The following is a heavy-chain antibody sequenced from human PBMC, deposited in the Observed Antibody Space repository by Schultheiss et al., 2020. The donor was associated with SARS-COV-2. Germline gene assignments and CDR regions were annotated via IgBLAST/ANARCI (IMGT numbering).Heavy chain of an antibody. Sequence: ASVKVSCKASGYTFTSYYMHWVRQAPGQGLEWMGWINPNSGGTNYAQKFQGRVTMTRDTSISTAYMELSSLRSDDTAVYYCAREGDFWSGYRKPYWYFDLWGRGTLVTVSS. CDR2: INPNSGGT. CDR3: AREGDFWSGYRKPYWYFDL. CDR1: GYTFTSYY. D-gene: IGHD3-3*01. V-gene: IGHV1-2*02. J-gene: IGHJ2*01.